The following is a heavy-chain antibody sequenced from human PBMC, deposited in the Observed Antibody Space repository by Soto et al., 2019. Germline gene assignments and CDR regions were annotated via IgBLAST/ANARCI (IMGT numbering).Heavy chain of an antibody. J-gene: IGHJ3*02. CDR2: IYYSGST. CDR3: ARDCNRYCSGGSCYSSAFDI. Sequence: PSETLSLTCTVSGGSLSSYYWSWIRQPPGKGLEWIGYIYYSGSTNYNPSLKSRVTISVDTSKNQFSLKLSSVTAADTAVYYCARDCNRYCSGGSCYSSAFDIWGQGTMVTVSS. V-gene: IGHV4-59*01. D-gene: IGHD2-15*01. CDR1: GGSLSSYY.